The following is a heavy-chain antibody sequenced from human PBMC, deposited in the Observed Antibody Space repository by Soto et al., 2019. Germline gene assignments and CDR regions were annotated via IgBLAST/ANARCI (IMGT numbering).Heavy chain of an antibody. V-gene: IGHV3-66*01. CDR2: IYSGGST. Sequence: PGGSLRLSYAASGFTGISNYVSWVRQAPGKGLEWVSVIYSGGSTYYADSVKGRFTISRDNSKNTLYLQMNSLRAEDTAVYYCASSFYSGYGYAAFDIWGQGTMVTVSS. D-gene: IGHD5-12*01. CDR1: GFTGISNY. CDR3: ASSFYSGYGYAAFDI. J-gene: IGHJ3*02.